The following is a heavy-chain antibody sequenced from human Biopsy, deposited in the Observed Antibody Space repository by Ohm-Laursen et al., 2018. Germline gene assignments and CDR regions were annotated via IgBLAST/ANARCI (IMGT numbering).Heavy chain of an antibody. Sequence: GSLRLSCTASEFNVDRNHMNWVRQAPGKGLEWVSMIHGSGRTDYADSVKGRFTVSRDNSKDTVYLQMNALRVDDTAMYHCAGAGGHSFWGQGALVTVSS. J-gene: IGHJ4*02. CDR2: IHGSGRT. CDR3: AGAGGHSF. D-gene: IGHD3-16*01. V-gene: IGHV3-66*01. CDR1: EFNVDRNH.